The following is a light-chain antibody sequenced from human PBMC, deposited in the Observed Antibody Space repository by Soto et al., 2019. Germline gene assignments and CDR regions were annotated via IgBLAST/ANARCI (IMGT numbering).Light chain of an antibody. CDR3: QMYNNWVGT. J-gene: IGKJ4*01. V-gene: IGKV3-15*01. CDR2: GAA. CDR1: QSISSN. Sequence: EIVTTQSPAILSVSPGERATLSCRANQSISSNLAWYQQKPGQAPRLLIYGAATRATGIPARFSGSGSGTDFTLTINSLQSEDFAVYYCQMYNNWVGTFGGGTKVDIK.